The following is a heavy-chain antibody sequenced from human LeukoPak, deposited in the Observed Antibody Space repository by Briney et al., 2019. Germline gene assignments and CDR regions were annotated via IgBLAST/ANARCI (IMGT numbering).Heavy chain of an antibody. Sequence: GGSLRLSCAASGFTFSSYSMHWVRQAPGKGLEWVAFIRYDGSNKYYADSVKGRFTISRDNSKNTLYLQMNSLRAEDTAVYYCAKDGPQVLLWFGESALDYWGQGTLVTVSS. CDR2: IRYDGSNK. CDR3: AKDGPQVLLWFGESALDY. CDR1: GFTFSSYS. J-gene: IGHJ4*02. V-gene: IGHV3-30*02. D-gene: IGHD3-10*01.